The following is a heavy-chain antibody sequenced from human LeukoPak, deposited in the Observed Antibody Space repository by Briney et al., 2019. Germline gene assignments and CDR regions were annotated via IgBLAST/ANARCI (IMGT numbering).Heavy chain of an antibody. CDR1: GGTFSSYA. CDR3: ARVTPTVYYYYGMDV. D-gene: IGHD4-4*01. CDR2: IIPILGIA. V-gene: IGHV1-69*04. J-gene: IGHJ6*02. Sequence: SVKVSCKASGGTFSSYAISWVRQAPGQGLEWMGRIIPILGIANYAQKFQGRVTITADKSTSTAYMELSSLRSEDTAVYYCARVTPTVYYYYGMDVWGQGTTVTVSS.